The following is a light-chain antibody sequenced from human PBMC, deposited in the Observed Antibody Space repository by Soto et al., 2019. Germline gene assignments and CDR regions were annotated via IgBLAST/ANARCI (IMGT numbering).Light chain of an antibody. Sequence: SYELTQPPSVSVSPGQTANITCSGDKLGDKYTSWYQQKPGQPPVVVIYHDTKRPSGTPERFSGSNSGNTATLTITGTQAMDEADYYCQAWDSSTGVFGTGTKVTVL. CDR1: KLGDKY. CDR2: HDT. J-gene: IGLJ1*01. CDR3: QAWDSSTGV. V-gene: IGLV3-1*01.